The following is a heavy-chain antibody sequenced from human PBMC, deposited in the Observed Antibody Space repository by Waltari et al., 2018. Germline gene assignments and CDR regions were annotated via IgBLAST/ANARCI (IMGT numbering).Heavy chain of an antibody. V-gene: IGHV4-59*07. CDR2: AHYSGST. CDR3: AGLDYAGYSSAFDV. Sequence: QVQLQESGPGLVKPSDTLSLTCTVSGGSLTSYFWSWIRQTPGRGLECIGFAHYSGSTNYNPSRQSRVTISVDTSKNQFSLKLNSVTAADSAVYYCAGLDYAGYSSAFDVWGQGTMVTVSS. J-gene: IGHJ3*01. D-gene: IGHD3-9*01. CDR1: GGSLTSYF.